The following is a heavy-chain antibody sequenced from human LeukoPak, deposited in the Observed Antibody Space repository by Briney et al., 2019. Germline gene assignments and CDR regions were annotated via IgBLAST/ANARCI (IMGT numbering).Heavy chain of an antibody. D-gene: IGHD3/OR15-3a*01. Sequence: PGRSLRLSCAASGFSFNKYAMQWVRQAPGKGPEWVALISYDGSESNRYYSDSVRGRFTISRDNSKNTLFLQMSSLRADDTAIYYCARDGTGDWSLFADYWGQGTLVTVSS. V-gene: IGHV3-30-3*01. CDR1: GFSFNKYA. J-gene: IGHJ4*02. CDR3: ARDGTGDWSLFADY. CDR2: ISYDGSESNR.